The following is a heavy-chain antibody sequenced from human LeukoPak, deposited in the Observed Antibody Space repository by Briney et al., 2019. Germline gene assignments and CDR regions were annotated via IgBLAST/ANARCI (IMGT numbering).Heavy chain of an antibody. Sequence: SETLSLTCTVSGYSISSGYYWGWIRQPPGKGLEWIGSIYHSGSTYYNPSLKSRVTISVDTPKNQFSLKLSSVTAADTAVYYCAHSRSTDHAGNWFDPWGQGTLVTVSS. CDR3: AHSRSTDHAGNWFDP. J-gene: IGHJ5*02. D-gene: IGHD6-13*01. V-gene: IGHV4-38-2*02. CDR2: IYHSGST. CDR1: GYSISSGYY.